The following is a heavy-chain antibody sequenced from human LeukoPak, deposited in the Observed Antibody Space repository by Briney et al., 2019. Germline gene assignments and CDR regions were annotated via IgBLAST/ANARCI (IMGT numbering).Heavy chain of an antibody. CDR2: MNPHSGNT. CDR1: GYTFSSYD. D-gene: IGHD2-8*01. CDR3: ARRYAYYYYYMDV. Sequence: ASVKVSCKAPGYTFSSYDINWVRQATGQGLEWMGWMNPHSGNTGYAQKFQGRVTITRNTSISTAYMELSSLRSEDTAVYYCARRYAYYYYYMDVWGKGTTVTVSS. V-gene: IGHV1-8*03. J-gene: IGHJ6*03.